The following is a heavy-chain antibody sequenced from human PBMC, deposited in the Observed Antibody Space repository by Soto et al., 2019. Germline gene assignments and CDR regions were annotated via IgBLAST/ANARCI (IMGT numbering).Heavy chain of an antibody. V-gene: IGHV1-69*06. CDR2: IIPIFGTA. Sequence: QVQLVQSGAEVKKPGSSVKVSCKASGGTFSSYAISWVRQAPGQGLEWMAGIIPIFGTANYAQKFQGRVTITADKSTSTAYMELSSLRSEDTAVYYCARGDYDFWSGYVHYGMDVWGQGTTVTVSS. CDR3: ARGDYDFWSGYVHYGMDV. J-gene: IGHJ6*02. D-gene: IGHD3-3*01. CDR1: GGTFSSYA.